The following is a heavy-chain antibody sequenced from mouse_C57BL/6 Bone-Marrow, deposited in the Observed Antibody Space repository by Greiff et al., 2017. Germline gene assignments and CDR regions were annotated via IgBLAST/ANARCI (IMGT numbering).Heavy chain of an antibody. D-gene: IGHD6-1*01. CDR3: ARRGAAGYFDV. Sequence: EVHLVESGGGLVKPGGSLKLSCAASGFTFSSYTMSWVRQTPEKRLEWVATISGGGGNTYYPDSVKGRFTISRDNAKNTLYLQMSSLRSEDTALYDCARRGAAGYFDVWGKGTTVTVSS. CDR1: GFTFSSYT. CDR2: ISGGGGNT. J-gene: IGHJ1*03. V-gene: IGHV5-9*01.